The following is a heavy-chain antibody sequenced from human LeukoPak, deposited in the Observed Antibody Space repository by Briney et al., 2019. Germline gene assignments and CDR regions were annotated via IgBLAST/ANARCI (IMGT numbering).Heavy chain of an antibody. Sequence: GGSLRLSCAASGFTFSSYAMHWVRQAPGKGLEWVSGISWNSGSIGYADSVKGRFTISRDNAENSLYLQMNSLRAEDMALYYCAKGSDLEAFGWFDYWGQGTLVTVS. J-gene: IGHJ4*02. CDR1: GFTFSSYA. D-gene: IGHD3-16*01. V-gene: IGHV3-9*03. CDR2: ISWNSGSI. CDR3: AKGSDLEAFGWFDY.